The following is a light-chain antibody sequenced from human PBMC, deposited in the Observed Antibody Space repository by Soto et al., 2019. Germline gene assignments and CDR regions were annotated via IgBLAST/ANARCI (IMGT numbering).Light chain of an antibody. CDR2: KAS. Sequence: DIQMTQSPSTLSASVGDRITITCRASQSISSWLAWYQQKPGKAPKLLIYKASSLESGVPSRFSGRGSGTNSTLTISSLQPDDFATYYCQQYNSFPTFGQGTKVEIK. CDR3: QQYNSFPT. V-gene: IGKV1-5*03. J-gene: IGKJ1*01. CDR1: QSISSW.